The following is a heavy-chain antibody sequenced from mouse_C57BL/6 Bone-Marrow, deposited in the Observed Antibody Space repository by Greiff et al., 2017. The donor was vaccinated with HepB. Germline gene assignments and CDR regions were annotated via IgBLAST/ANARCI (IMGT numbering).Heavy chain of an antibody. Sequence: VQLQQSGAELVMPGASVKLSCKASGYTFTSYWMHWVKQRPGQGLEWIGEIDPSDSYTNYNQKFKGKSTLTGDKSSSTAYMQLSSLTSEDSAVYYCARSSYYYGSSYAMDYWGQGTSVTVSS. V-gene: IGHV1-69*01. D-gene: IGHD1-1*01. CDR3: ARSSYYYGSSYAMDY. CDR1: GYTFTSYW. CDR2: IDPSDSYT. J-gene: IGHJ4*01.